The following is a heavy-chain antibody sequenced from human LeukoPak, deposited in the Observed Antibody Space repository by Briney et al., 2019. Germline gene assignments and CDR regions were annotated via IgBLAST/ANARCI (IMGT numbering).Heavy chain of an antibody. CDR3: AREGIGHYDSSGLFDY. Sequence: ASVKVSCKASGGTFSSYAISWVRQAPGQGLEWMGGIIPIFGTANYAQKFQGRVTITADKSTSTAYMELSSLRSEDTAVYYCAREGIGHYDSSGLFDYWGQGTLVTVSS. CDR2: IIPIFGTA. D-gene: IGHD3-22*01. J-gene: IGHJ4*02. V-gene: IGHV1-69*06. CDR1: GGTFSSYA.